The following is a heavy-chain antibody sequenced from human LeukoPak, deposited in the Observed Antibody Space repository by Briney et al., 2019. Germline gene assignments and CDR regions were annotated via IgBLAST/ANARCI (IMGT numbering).Heavy chain of an antibody. V-gene: IGHV4-4*09. CDR2: IYTSGST. CDR3: ARHGDYGDFKYYYYYYMDV. CDR1: GGSISSYY. J-gene: IGHJ6*03. D-gene: IGHD4-17*01. Sequence: PSETLSLTCTVSGGSISSYYWSWIRQPPGKGLERIGYIYTSGSTNYNPSLKSRVTISVDTSKNQFSLKLSSVTAADTAVYYCARHGDYGDFKYYYYYYMDVWGKGTTVTVSS.